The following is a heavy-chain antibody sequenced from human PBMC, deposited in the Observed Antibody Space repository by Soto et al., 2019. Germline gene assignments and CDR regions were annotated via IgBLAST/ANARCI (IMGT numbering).Heavy chain of an antibody. CDR2: ISGYNGDT. CDR3: AKNGQPPYYYYGLDV. V-gene: IGHV1-18*01. CDR1: GYTFTRYG. Sequence: QGQLLQSEAEVKKPGASVKVSCKASGYTFTRYGISWVRQAPGQGLEWMGWISGYNGDTNYAQKFQGRVIMTIDTSTGTAFMELRSLTSDDTAVYYCAKNGQPPYYYYGLDVWGQGTTVTVSS. J-gene: IGHJ6*02. D-gene: IGHD2-8*01.